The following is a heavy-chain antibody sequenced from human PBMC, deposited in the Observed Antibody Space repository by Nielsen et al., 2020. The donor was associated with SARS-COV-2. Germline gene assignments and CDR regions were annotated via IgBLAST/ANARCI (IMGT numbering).Heavy chain of an antibody. CDR3: ARDSEYKTPLYYYGMDV. V-gene: IGHV4-59*01. Sequence: SETLSLTCTALGGPISSYYWSWIRQPPGKGLEWIGYIYYSGSTNYNPSLKSRVTISVDTSKNQFSLKLSSVTAADTAVYYCARDSEYKTPLYYYGMDVWGQGTTVTVSS. D-gene: IGHD6-6*01. CDR2: IYYSGST. J-gene: IGHJ6*02. CDR1: GGPISSYY.